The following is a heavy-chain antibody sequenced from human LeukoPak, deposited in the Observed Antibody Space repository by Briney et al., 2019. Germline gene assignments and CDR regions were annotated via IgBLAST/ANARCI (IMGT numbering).Heavy chain of an antibody. D-gene: IGHD5-18*01. J-gene: IGHJ4*02. CDR2: TKQDGSEK. Sequence: AGSLRLSCAAYGFTFSSYWMSWDRPAPGKGLEWVGNTKQDGSEKYHVDSVKGRFTISRGNAKNSLWLQMNSLRAKDTAVYSCARAGYSYADYWGQGTLVTVSS. CDR3: ARAGYSYADY. CDR1: GFTFSSYW. V-gene: IGHV3-7*01.